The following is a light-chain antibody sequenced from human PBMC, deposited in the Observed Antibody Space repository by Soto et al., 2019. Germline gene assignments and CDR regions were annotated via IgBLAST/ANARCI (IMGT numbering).Light chain of an antibody. Sequence: EIELTQSPATLSLTPGERATLSCRASQSVSSYLAWYQQKPGQAPRLLIYDASNRATGIPARFSGSGSGTDFTLTISSLEPEDLAVYYCQQRSNWPRRFGQGTKVEIK. J-gene: IGKJ1*01. CDR3: QQRSNWPRR. CDR2: DAS. V-gene: IGKV3-11*01. CDR1: QSVSSY.